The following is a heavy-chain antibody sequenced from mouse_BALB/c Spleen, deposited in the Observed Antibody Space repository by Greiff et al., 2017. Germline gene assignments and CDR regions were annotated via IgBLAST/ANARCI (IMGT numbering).Heavy chain of an antibody. D-gene: IGHD2-4*01. CDR2: IWTGGGT. Sequence: QVQLKQSGPGLVAPSQSLSITCTVSGFSLTSYDISWIRQPPGKGLEWLGVIWTGGGTNYNSAFMSRLSISKDNSKSQVFLKMNSLQTDDTAIYYCVREEYDYDGFAYWGQGTLVTVSA. CDR3: VREEYDYDGFAY. CDR1: GFSLTSYD. V-gene: IGHV2-9-2*01. J-gene: IGHJ3*01.